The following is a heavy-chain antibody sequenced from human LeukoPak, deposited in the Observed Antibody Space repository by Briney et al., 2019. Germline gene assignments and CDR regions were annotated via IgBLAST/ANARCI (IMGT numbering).Heavy chain of an antibody. J-gene: IGHJ4*02. CDR3: ATGYSGSYYPDY. CDR1: GYTFTSYD. V-gene: IGHV1-8*03. D-gene: IGHD1-26*01. Sequence: ASVKVSCKASGYTFTSYDINWVRQATGQGLEWMGWMNPNSGNTGYAQKFQGRVTITRNTSINTAYMELSSLRSEDTAVYYCATGYSGSYYPDYWGQGTLVTVSS. CDR2: MNPNSGNT.